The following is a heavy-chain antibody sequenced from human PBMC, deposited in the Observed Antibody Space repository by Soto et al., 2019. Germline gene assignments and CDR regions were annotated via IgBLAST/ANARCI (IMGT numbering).Heavy chain of an antibody. D-gene: IGHD6-25*01. CDR1: GGSISSSSYY. Sequence: QLQLQESGPGLVKPSETLSLTCTVSGGSISSSSYYWGWIRQPPGKGLEWIGSIYYSGSTYYNPSLKSRVTISVDTSKNQFSLKLSSVTAADTAVYYCASQPSGPYYYYGMDVWGQGTTVTVSS. CDR3: ASQPSGPYYYYGMDV. CDR2: IYYSGST. V-gene: IGHV4-39*01. J-gene: IGHJ6*02.